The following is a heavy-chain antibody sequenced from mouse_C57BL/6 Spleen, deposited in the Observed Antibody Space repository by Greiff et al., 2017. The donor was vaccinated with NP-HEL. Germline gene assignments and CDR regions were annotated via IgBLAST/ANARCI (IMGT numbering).Heavy chain of an antibody. V-gene: IGHV1-69*01. Sequence: QVQLQQPGAELVMPGASVKLSCKASGYTFTSYWMHWVKQRPGQGLAWIGEIDPSDSYTNYNQKFKGKSTLTVDKSSSTAYMQLSSLTSEDSAVYYCARGYYGSSPYFDYWGQGTTLTVSS. D-gene: IGHD1-1*01. CDR2: IDPSDSYT. J-gene: IGHJ2*01. CDR3: ARGYYGSSPYFDY. CDR1: GYTFTSYW.